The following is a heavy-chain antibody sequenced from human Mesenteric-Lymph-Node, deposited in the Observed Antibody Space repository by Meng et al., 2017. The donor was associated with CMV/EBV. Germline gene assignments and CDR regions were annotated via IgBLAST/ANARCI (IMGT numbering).Heavy chain of an antibody. J-gene: IGHJ4*02. CDR1: GFTFGDSA. D-gene: IGHD1-26*01. Sequence: GGSLRLSCTASGFTFGDSAMSWVRQAPGKGLEWIGFIRSKTYGGTTEYAASVKGRFTISRDDSRSIAYLQMNSLKTEDTAAYYCARAYSGSYYGDYWGQGTLVTVSS. CDR2: IRSKTYGGTT. CDR3: ARAYSGSYYGDY. V-gene: IGHV3-49*04.